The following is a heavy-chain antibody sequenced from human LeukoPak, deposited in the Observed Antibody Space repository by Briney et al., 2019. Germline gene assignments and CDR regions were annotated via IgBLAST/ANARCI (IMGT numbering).Heavy chain of an antibody. D-gene: IGHD3-16*01. V-gene: IGHV3-7*03. CDR2: MKEDGSDE. CDR3: ARGGAGGGYFPT. CDR1: GFSFSDST. J-gene: IGHJ1*01. Sequence: GGSLRLSCVASGFSFSDSTMSWVRQAAGKGLEWVAKMKEDGSDENYVDSVKGRFTISRDNARNSLHLQMKSLRADDTAAYFCARGGAGGGYFPTWCQGILVIVSS.